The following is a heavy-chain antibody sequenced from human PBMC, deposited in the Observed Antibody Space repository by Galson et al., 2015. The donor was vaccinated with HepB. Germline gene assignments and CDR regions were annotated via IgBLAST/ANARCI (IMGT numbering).Heavy chain of an antibody. CDR2: ISHDGTME. V-gene: IGHV3-30-3*01. CDR1: GFTFSRYP. J-gene: IGHJ6*03. D-gene: IGHD2-15*01. Sequence: SLRLSCAGSGFTFSRYPMHWVRQAPGKGLEWVAVISHDGTMEYYRESVKGRFSISRDSVKSTLYLQMNSLRAEDTAVYYCSRDVGSCSGGYCYTPRYTDVWGKGTTVTVS. CDR3: SRDVGSCSGGYCYTPRYTDV.